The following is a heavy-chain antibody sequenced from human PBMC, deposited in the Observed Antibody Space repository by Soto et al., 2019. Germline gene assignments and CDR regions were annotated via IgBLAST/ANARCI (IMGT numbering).Heavy chain of an antibody. CDR2: ISYDGSNK. V-gene: IGHV3-30-3*01. J-gene: IGHJ5*02. Sequence: GGSLRLSCAASGFTFSSYAMHWVRQAPGKGLEWVAVISYDGSNKYYADSVKGRFTISRDNSKNTLYLQMNSLRAEDTAVYYCAREPNLRFLESRMGWFDPWGQGTLVTVSS. CDR3: AREPNLRFLESRMGWFDP. D-gene: IGHD3-3*01. CDR1: GFTFSSYA.